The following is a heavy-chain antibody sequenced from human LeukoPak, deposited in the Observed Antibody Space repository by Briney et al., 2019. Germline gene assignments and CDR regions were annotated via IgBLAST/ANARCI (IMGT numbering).Heavy chain of an antibody. D-gene: IGHD3-10*01. J-gene: IGHJ4*02. CDR2: ISSSGSTI. V-gene: IGHV3-48*04. Sequence: PSETLSLTCSVSGGSISSSSYYWNWIRQPPGKGLEWVSYISSSGSTIYYADSVKGRFTISRDNAKNSLYLQMNSLRAEDTAVYYCARKHSYGSGFDYWGQGTLVTVSS. CDR1: GGSISSSSYY. CDR3: ARKHSYGSGFDY.